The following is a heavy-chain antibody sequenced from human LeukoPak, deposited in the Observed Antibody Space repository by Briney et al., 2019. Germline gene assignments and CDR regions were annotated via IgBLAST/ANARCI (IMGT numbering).Heavy chain of an antibody. CDR1: GFTFSSYV. D-gene: IGHD3-10*01. Sequence: PGRSLRLSCAASGFTFSSYVMHWVRQAPGKGLECVAVISYDGSNKYYADSVKGRFTISRDNPKNTLYLQMNSLRAEDTAVYYCAKSHGSGTYSVLEYWGQGTLVTVSS. CDR3: AKSHGSGTYSVLEY. J-gene: IGHJ4*02. V-gene: IGHV3-30*04. CDR2: ISYDGSNK.